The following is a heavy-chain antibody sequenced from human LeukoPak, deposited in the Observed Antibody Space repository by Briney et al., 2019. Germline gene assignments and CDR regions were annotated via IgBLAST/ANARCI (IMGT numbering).Heavy chain of an antibody. J-gene: IGHJ4*02. V-gene: IGHV3-21*01. Sequence: GGSLRLSCAASGFTFSSYSMNWVRQAPGKGLEWVSSISSSSSYIYYADSVKGRFTISRDKAKNSLYLQMNSLRAEDTAVYYCARAQEMATIGCGYWGQGTLVTVSS. D-gene: IGHD5-24*01. CDR1: GFTFSSYS. CDR2: ISSSSSYI. CDR3: ARAQEMATIGCGY.